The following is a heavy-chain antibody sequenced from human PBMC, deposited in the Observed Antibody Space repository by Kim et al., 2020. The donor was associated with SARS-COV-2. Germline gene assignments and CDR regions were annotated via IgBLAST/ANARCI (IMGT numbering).Heavy chain of an antibody. J-gene: IGHJ1*01. CDR1: GFTFSGYY. V-gene: IGHV3-11*06. CDR2: ISSSSSYT. CDR3: ARAVMDTMVRGVSITAGRDGQH. D-gene: IGHD3-10*01. Sequence: GGSLRLSCAASGFTFSGYYMSWIRQAPGKGLEWVSYISSSSSYTNYADSVKGRFTISRDNAKNSLYLQMNSLRAEDTAVYYCARAVMDTMVRGVSITAGRDGQHWGQGTLVTVSS.